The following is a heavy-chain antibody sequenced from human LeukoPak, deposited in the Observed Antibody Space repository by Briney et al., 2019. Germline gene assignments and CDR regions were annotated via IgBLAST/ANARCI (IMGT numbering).Heavy chain of an antibody. J-gene: IGHJ5*02. CDR3: ARDTLHGDGANWFDP. CDR2: INPNSGGT. CDR1: GYTFTGYY. D-gene: IGHD4-17*01. V-gene: IGHV1-2*02. Sequence: ASVKVSCKASGYTFTGYYMHWVRQAPGQGLEWMGWINPNSGGTNYAQSFQGRVTMTRDTSIRTAYMEVTRLRSDDTAVYYCARDTLHGDGANWFDPWGQGTLVTVSS.